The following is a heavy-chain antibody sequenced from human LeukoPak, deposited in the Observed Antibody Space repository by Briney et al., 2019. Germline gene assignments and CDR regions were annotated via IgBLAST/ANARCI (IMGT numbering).Heavy chain of an antibody. CDR1: GYTFTSYG. J-gene: IGHJ6*02. D-gene: IGHD3-22*01. CDR2: INTNTGNP. Sequence: ASVKVSCKSSGYTFTSYGISWVRQAPGQGLEWMGWINTNTGNPTYAQGFTGRFVFSLDTSVSTAYLQISSLKAEDTAVYYCARDITMIVVVTEGIYYYGMDVWGQGTTVTVSS. CDR3: ARDITMIVVVTEGIYYYGMDV. V-gene: IGHV7-4-1*02.